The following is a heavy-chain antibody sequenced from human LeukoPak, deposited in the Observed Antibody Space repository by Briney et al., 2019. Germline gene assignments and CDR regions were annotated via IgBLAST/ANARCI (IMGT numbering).Heavy chain of an antibody. V-gene: IGHV3-23*01. J-gene: IGHJ4*02. CDR2: ISGSGGST. CDR3: AKGLNNRYFDWLLFLQHMFDY. Sequence: GGSLRLSCAASGFTFSSYGMSWVRQAPGKGLEWVSAISGSGGSTYYADSVKGRFTISRDDSKNTLYLQMNSLRAEDTAVYYCAKGLNNRYFDWLLFLQHMFDYWGQGTLVTVSS. D-gene: IGHD3-9*01. CDR1: GFTFSSYG.